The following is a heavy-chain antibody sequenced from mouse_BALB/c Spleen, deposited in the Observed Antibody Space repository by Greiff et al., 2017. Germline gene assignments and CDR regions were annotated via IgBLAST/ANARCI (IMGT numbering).Heavy chain of an antibody. V-gene: IGHV1-37*01. CDR1: GYSFPGYF. J-gene: IGHJ3*01. CDR3: GRDYGSSYGFAY. Sequence: VQLQQSGPELVKPGASVKISCKASGYSFPGYFMNWVKQSHGKSLEWIGRINPYNGDTFYNQKFKGKATLTVDKSPSTAHMELLSLTSEDSAVYYCGRDYGSSYGFAYWGQGTLVTVSA. D-gene: IGHD1-1*01. CDR2: INPYNGDT.